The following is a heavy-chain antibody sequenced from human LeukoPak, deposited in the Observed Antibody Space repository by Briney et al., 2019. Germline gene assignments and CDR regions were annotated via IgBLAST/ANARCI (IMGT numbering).Heavy chain of an antibody. CDR1: GYTFTYRF. V-gene: IGHV1-45*02. Sequence: GASVKVSCKASGYTFTYRFLHWVRQAPGQAPEWMGWITPFNGNANYAQTYQGRVTITSDRSMTTAYMELSSLRSEDTAVYYCARSPGSLWFGTTHFDYWGQGTLVTVSS. D-gene: IGHD3-10*01. CDR2: ITPFNGNA. J-gene: IGHJ4*02. CDR3: ARSPGSLWFGTTHFDY.